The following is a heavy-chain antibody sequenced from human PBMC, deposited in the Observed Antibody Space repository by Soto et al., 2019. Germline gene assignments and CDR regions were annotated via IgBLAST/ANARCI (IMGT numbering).Heavy chain of an antibody. J-gene: IGHJ4*02. CDR3: ARGQGSGWYEDLDY. D-gene: IGHD6-19*01. V-gene: IGHV1-2*02. Sequence: GASVKVSCKASGYTFTGYYMHWVRQAPGQGLEWMGWINPNSGGTNYAQKFQGRVTMTRDTSISTAYLELSGLRSDDTAVYYCARGQGSGWYEDLDYWGQGTLVTVSS. CDR2: INPNSGGT. CDR1: GYTFTGYY.